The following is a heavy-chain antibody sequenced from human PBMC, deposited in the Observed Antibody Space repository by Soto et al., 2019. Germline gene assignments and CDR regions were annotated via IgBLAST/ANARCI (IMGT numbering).Heavy chain of an antibody. J-gene: IGHJ4*02. CDR3: ARPYDSSGYYSF. D-gene: IGHD3-22*01. V-gene: IGHV4-59*01. CDR2: IYYSGST. CDR1: CGSISSYY. Sequence: SETLSLTCTVSCGSISSYYWSCILQPPGKGLEWIGYIYYSGSTNYNPSLKSRVTISVDTSKNQFSLKLSSVTAADTAMYYCARPYDSSGYYSFWGQGTLVTVSS.